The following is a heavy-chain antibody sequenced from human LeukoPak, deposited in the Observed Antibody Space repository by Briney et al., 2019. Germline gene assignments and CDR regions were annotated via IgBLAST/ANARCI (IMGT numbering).Heavy chain of an antibody. D-gene: IGHD3-22*01. CDR3: ARGTYYYDSSGSSWFDP. J-gene: IGHJ5*02. CDR2: IIPIFGTA. Sequence: GASVKVSCKASGGTFSSYAISWVRQAPGQGLEWMGGIIPIFGTANYAQKFQGRVAITTDESTSTAYMELSSLGSEDTAVYYCARGTYYYDSSGSSWFDPWGQGTLVTVSS. CDR1: GGTFSSYA. V-gene: IGHV1-69*05.